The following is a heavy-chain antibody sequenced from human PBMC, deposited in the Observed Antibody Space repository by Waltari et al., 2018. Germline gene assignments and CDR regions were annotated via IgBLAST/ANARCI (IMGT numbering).Heavy chain of an antibody. CDR1: GFTFSSYD. J-gene: IGHJ2*01. CDR2: IDSAGHT. D-gene: IGHD1-1*01. Sequence: EVQLVESGGGLVQPGGSLRLSCAPSGFTFSSYDFPWVRQITGKRLELVSAIDSAGHTSFADSVTGRFTISRENAKNSMYLQMNSLTAGDTAVYYCVKEGVPTPGNWYFDLWGRGTLVTVSS. CDR3: VKEGVPTPGNWYFDL. V-gene: IGHV3-13*01.